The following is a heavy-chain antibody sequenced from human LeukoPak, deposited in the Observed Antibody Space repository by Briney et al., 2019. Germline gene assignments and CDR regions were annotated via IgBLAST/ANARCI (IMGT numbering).Heavy chain of an antibody. CDR2: IKQDGSEK. D-gene: IGHD1-26*01. V-gene: IGHV3-7*01. CDR1: GFTFSSYW. J-gene: IGHJ4*02. Sequence: PGGSLRLSCAASGFTFSSYWMSWVRQAPGKGLEWVANIKQDGSEKYYVDSVKGRFTISRDNAKNSLYLQMNSLRAEDTAVYYCARMGYSGSYGFDYWGQGTLVTVSS. CDR3: ARMGYSGSYGFDY.